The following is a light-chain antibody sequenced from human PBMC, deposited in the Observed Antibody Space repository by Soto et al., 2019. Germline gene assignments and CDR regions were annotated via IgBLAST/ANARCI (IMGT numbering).Light chain of an antibody. Sequence: QSVLTQPPSVSAAPGQTVTISCSGSSSNIGNNYVSWYQQLPGTAPKLPIYENNKRPSGIPDRFSGSKSGTSATLGITGLQTGDEADYYCGTWDSSLSAGGVFGGGTKLTVL. J-gene: IGLJ2*01. CDR3: GTWDSSLSAGGV. CDR1: SSNIGNNY. V-gene: IGLV1-51*02. CDR2: ENN.